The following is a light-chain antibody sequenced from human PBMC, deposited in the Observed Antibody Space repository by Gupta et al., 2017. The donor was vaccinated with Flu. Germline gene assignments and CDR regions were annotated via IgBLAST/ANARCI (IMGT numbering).Light chain of an antibody. CDR3: QQYYSTPQLT. Sequence: DIVMTQSPDSLAVSLGERATINCKSSQSVLYSSNNKNYLAWYQQKPGQPPKLLIYWASTRESGVPDRFSGSGSGTDFTLTISSLQAEDVAVYYCQQYYSTPQLTFGGGTXVEIK. J-gene: IGKJ4*01. CDR1: QSVLYSSNNKNY. CDR2: WAS. V-gene: IGKV4-1*01.